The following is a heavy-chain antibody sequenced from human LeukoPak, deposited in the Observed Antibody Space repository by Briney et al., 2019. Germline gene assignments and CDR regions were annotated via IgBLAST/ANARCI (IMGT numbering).Heavy chain of an antibody. CDR1: GYSISSGYY. CDR3: ASLLAATIRY. CDR2: IYHSGST. Sequence: SETLSLTCTVSGYSISSGYYWGWIRQPPGKGLEWIGSIYHSGSTYYNPSLKSRVTISVDTSKNQFSLKLSSVTAADTAAYYCASLLAATIRYWGQGTLVTVSS. V-gene: IGHV4-38-2*02. D-gene: IGHD2-15*01. J-gene: IGHJ4*02.